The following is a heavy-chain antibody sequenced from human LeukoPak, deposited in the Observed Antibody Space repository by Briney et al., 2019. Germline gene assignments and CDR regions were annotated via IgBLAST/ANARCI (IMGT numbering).Heavy chain of an antibody. CDR2: ISAYNGNR. J-gene: IGHJ6*03. Sequence: ASVKVSCKASGYTFTSYGISWVRQAPGQGLEWMGWISAYNGNRNHAQKLQGRVTMTTDTSTSTAYIELRSLRSDDTAVYYCARVDYVPSYYYYYMDVWGKGTTVTVSS. CDR3: ARVDYVPSYYYYYMDV. V-gene: IGHV1-18*01. D-gene: IGHD4/OR15-4a*01. CDR1: GYTFTSYG.